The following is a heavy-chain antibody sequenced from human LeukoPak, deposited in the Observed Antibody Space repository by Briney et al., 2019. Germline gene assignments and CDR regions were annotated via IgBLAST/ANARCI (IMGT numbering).Heavy chain of an antibody. J-gene: IGHJ4*02. V-gene: IGHV7-4-1*02. CDR3: AREIPDYYDSSGYYYDPSYDY. CDR2: INTNTGNP. Sequence: VSVKVSCKASGYTFTSYAMNWVRQAPGQGLEWMGWINTNTGNPTYAQGFTGQFVFSLDTSVSTAYLQISSLKAEDTAVYYCAREIPDYYDSSGYYYDPSYDYWGQGTLVTVSS. CDR1: GYTFTSYA. D-gene: IGHD3-22*01.